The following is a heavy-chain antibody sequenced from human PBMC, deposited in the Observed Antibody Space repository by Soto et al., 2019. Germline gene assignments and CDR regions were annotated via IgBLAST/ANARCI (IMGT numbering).Heavy chain of an antibody. J-gene: IGHJ5*02. D-gene: IGHD1-7*01. V-gene: IGHV4-59*01. CDR3: ARRAVVAVTGTLDNWLDP. Sequence: SETLSLTCTVSGGSITRYNWNWLRQPPGKALEWIGYVYNSGSTNYNPSLKSRVTISVDTSKNQFSLKVNSVTAADTAVYYCARRAVVAVTGTLDNWLDPWGQGILVTVSS. CDR2: VYNSGST. CDR1: GGSITRYN.